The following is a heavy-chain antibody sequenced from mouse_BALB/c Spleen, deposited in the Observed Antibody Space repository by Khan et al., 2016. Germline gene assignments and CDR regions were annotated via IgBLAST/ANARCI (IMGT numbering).Heavy chain of an antibody. Sequence: QVQLQQSGAELVRPGASVTLSCKASGYTFSDYEMHWVKQTPVHGLEWIGAIDPETGGTDYTQKFKGQATLTAGRSSRTAYMELSSLTSEDSAVYYCTRKGVFDGTYGFDAWGQGTPLPVSS. D-gene: IGHD2-1*01. V-gene: IGHV1-15*01. CDR2: IDPETGGT. CDR1: GYTFSDYE. J-gene: IGHJ2*01. CDR3: TRKGVFDGTYGFDA.